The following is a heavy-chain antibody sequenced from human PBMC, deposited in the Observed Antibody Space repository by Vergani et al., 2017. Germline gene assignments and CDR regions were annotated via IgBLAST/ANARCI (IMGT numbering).Heavy chain of an antibody. CDR1: GFTFVDYY. D-gene: IGHD2-15*01. V-gene: IGHV3-7*01. CDR3: ARISGGSATYLHY. Sequence: EVHLEESGGGLVQPGGSLRLSCAASGFTFVDYYMAWIRLAPGKGLDWVASIKRDGTETFYVDSVKGRFTISRDNAKTTLYLQMNSLRDEDRGVYYCARISGGSATYLHYWGQGTLVTVAS. CDR2: IKRDGTET. J-gene: IGHJ1*01.